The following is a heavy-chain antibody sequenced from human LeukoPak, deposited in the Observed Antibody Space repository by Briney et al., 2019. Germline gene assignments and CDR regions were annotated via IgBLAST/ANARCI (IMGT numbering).Heavy chain of an antibody. D-gene: IGHD6-6*01. J-gene: IGHJ6*03. V-gene: IGHV1-2*02. CDR3: ARDFIAARGEYYYYMDV. Sequence: GASVKVSCKASGYTFTGYYIRWVRQAPGQGLEWMGWINPTSGGTNYAQNFQGSVTMTRDTSISTAYMELSRLGSDDTAVYYCARDFIAARGEYYYYMDVWGKGTTVTVSS. CDR1: GYTFTGYY. CDR2: INPTSGGT.